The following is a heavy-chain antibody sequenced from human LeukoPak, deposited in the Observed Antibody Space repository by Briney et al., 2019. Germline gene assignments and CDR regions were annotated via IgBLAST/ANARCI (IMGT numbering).Heavy chain of an antibody. CDR3: ARGLAGAYRIMDV. Sequence: GGSLRLSCVASGFTFNTYWIHWVRHGPGKGLVWVSLISADGTTTTYADSVQGRFTVSRDNAKNTLYLQMNSLRAEDAAVYYCARGLAGAYRIMDVWGQGTTGTVS. CDR1: GFTFNTYW. CDR2: ISADGTTT. J-gene: IGHJ6*02. D-gene: IGHD6-19*01. V-gene: IGHV3-74*01.